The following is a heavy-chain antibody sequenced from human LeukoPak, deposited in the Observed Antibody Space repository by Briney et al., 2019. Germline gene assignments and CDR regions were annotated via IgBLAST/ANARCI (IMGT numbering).Heavy chain of an antibody. V-gene: IGHV3-9*01. J-gene: IGHJ4*02. D-gene: IGHD6-13*01. CDR2: ISWSSGSI. CDR1: GFTFHDYA. CDR3: AKGETIAAAVDY. Sequence: GGSLRLSCAASGFTFHDYAMHWVRQAPGKGLDWVSGISWSSGSIAYADSVKGRFTISRDNAKNSLYLQMDSLRAKDTAFCYCAKGETIAAAVDYWGQGTLVTVSS.